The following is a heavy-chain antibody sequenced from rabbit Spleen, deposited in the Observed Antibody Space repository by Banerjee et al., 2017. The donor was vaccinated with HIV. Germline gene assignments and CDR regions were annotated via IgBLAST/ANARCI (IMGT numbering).Heavy chain of an antibody. CDR2: IGTYSGDA. J-gene: IGHJ4*01. D-gene: IGHD7-1*01. CDR3: ARADNAYPHYTFNL. Sequence: QSLEESGGDLVKPGASLTLTCTASGFSFSGKYWMSWVRQAPGKGLEWIGCIGTYSGDAYHASWVNGRFSISKTSSTTVTLQMTSLTAADTATYFCARADNAYPHYTFNLWGQGTLVTVS. V-gene: IGHV1S40*01. CDR1: GFSFSGKYW.